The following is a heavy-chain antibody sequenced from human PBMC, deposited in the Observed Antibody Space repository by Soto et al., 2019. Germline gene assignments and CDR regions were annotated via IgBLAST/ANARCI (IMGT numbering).Heavy chain of an antibody. D-gene: IGHD1-1*01. J-gene: IGHJ4*02. V-gene: IGHV3-30*18. CDR1: GFTFSSYG. CDR3: AKEFNRGVDGTTVVDY. Sequence: QVQLVESGGGVVQPGRSLRLSCAASGFTFSSYGMHWVRQAPGKGLEWVAVISYDGSNKYYADSVKGRFTISRDNSKNTLYLQMNSLRAEDTAVYYCAKEFNRGVDGTTVVDYWGQGTLVTVSS. CDR2: ISYDGSNK.